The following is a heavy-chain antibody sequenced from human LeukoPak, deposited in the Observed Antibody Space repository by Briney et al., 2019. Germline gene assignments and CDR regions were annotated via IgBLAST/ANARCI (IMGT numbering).Heavy chain of an antibody. J-gene: IGHJ6*02. CDR3: ATVVQDYDILTGSPRHHYGMDV. CDR2: FDPEDGET. V-gene: IGHV1-24*01. Sequence: ASVKVSCKVSGYTLTELSMHWVRQAPGKGLEWMGGFDPEDGETIYAQKFQGRVTMTEDTSTDTAYMELSSLRSEDTAVYYCATVVQDYDILTGSPRHHYGMDVWGQGTTVTVPS. CDR1: GYTLTELS. D-gene: IGHD3-9*01.